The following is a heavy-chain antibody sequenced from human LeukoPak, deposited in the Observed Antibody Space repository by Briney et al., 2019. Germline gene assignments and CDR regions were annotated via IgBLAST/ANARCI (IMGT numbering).Heavy chain of an antibody. J-gene: IGHJ3*02. D-gene: IGHD4-17*01. CDR1: GGSLSPYW. Sequence: SETLSLTCEVYGGSLSPYWWSWIRQPPGKGLEWIGEIKYSGHTNYNPSLESRVTVSVDTSKKQFSLKLSSVTVADTALYFCARRGANDFGDSAGNFAYDIWGQGTMVTASS. V-gene: IGHV4-34*01. CDR2: IKYSGHT. CDR3: ARRGANDFGDSAGNFAYDI.